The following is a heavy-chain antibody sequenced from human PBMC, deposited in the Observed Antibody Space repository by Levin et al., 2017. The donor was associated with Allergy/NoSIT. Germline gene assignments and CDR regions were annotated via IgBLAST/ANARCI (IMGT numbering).Heavy chain of an antibody. CDR2: INHSGST. Sequence: TSETLSLTCAVYGGSFSGYYWSWIRQPPGKGLEWIGEINHSGSTNYNPSLKSRVTISVDTSKNQFSLKLSSVTAADTAVYYCARGRYDILTGYYNPFDYWGQGTLVTVSS. D-gene: IGHD3-9*01. V-gene: IGHV4-34*01. CDR3: ARGRYDILTGYYNPFDY. J-gene: IGHJ4*02. CDR1: GGSFSGYY.